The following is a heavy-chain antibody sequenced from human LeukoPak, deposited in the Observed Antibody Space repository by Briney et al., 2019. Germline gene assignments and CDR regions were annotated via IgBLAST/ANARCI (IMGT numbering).Heavy chain of an antibody. J-gene: IGHJ4*02. CDR1: GYSFTSYY. V-gene: IGHV1-2*06. D-gene: IGHD7-27*01. CDR2: INPSSGGT. CDR3: ARETGGSFEYFDY. Sequence: EASVKVSCKASGYSFTSYYIHRVRQAPGQGLEWMGRINPSSGGTNYAQKFQGRVTMTRDTSITTAYMGLSSLRSDDTAVYYCARETGGSFEYFDYWGQGTLVTVSS.